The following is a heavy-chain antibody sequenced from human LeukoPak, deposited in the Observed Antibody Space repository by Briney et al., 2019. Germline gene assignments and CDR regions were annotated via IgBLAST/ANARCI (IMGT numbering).Heavy chain of an antibody. J-gene: IGHJ4*02. D-gene: IGHD5-18*01. CDR3: ARSRIQLWLGFGY. V-gene: IGHV1-69*05. Sequence: ASVKVSCKASGGTFSSYAISWVRQAPGQGLEWMGGIIPIFGTANYAQKFQGRVTITRDTSASTAYMELSSLRSEDTAVYYCARSRIQLWLGFGYWGQGTLVTVSS. CDR1: GGTFSSYA. CDR2: IIPIFGTA.